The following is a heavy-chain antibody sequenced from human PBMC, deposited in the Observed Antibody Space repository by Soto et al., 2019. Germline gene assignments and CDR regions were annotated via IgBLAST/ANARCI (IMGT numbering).Heavy chain of an antibody. V-gene: IGHV3-74*01. CDR3: ARDLHYYGSGPHYGMDV. J-gene: IGHJ6*02. CDR1: GFTFSGDW. D-gene: IGHD3-10*01. Sequence: GGSLRLSCAASGFTFSGDWKHWVRQAPGKRLVWVSRINSDGSSTSYADSVKGRFTISRDNAKNTLYLQMNSLRAEDTAVYYCARDLHYYGSGPHYGMDVWGQGTTVTVSS. CDR2: INSDGSST.